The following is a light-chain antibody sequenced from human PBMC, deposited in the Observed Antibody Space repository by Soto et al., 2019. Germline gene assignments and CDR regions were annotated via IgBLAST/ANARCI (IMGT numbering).Light chain of an antibody. J-gene: IGKJ4*01. V-gene: IGKV1-39*01. CDR3: QQSITAPLT. Sequence: DIQMTQSPSSPSASVGDRVTITCRASQSIDNYLNWYQQKSGKAPQLLIYSASHLQSGVPSRFSGGGYGTDFILTISSLQPEDSAIYFCQQSITAPLTFGGGTKVDIK. CDR2: SAS. CDR1: QSIDNY.